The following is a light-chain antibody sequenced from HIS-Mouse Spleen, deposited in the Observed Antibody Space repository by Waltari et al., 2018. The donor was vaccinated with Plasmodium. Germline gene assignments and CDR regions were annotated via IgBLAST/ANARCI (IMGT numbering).Light chain of an antibody. J-gene: IGKJ2*01. V-gene: IGKV3-20*01. CDR3: QQYGSSTET. CDR2: GAS. Sequence: EIVLTQSPGTLSLSPGERATLSCRASQSVSSSYLAWYQQKPGQAPRLLIYGASSRATGIPDRFSGSGSGTDFTLTISRLEPEDFAVYYCQQYGSSTETFGQGTMLEIK. CDR1: QSVSSSY.